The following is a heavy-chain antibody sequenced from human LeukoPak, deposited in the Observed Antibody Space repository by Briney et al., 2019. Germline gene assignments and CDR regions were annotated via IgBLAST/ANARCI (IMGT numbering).Heavy chain of an antibody. Sequence: PGGSLRLSCAASGFTFSSYGMHWVRQAPGKGLEWVAVIWYDGSNKYYADSVKGRFTISRDNSKNTLYLQMNSLRAEDTAVYYCAKARSGYDSDYFDYWGQGTLVTVSS. J-gene: IGHJ4*02. D-gene: IGHD5-12*01. CDR2: IWYDGSNK. CDR3: AKARSGYDSDYFDY. V-gene: IGHV3-33*06. CDR1: GFTFSSYG.